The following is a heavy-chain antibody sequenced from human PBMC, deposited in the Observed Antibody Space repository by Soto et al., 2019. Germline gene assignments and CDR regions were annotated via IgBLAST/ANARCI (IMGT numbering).Heavy chain of an antibody. CDR2: IYYSGST. CDR3: ARVAHRKRRYSYWDY. CDR1: GGSISSGDYY. J-gene: IGHJ4*02. Sequence: KSSETLSLTCTVSGGSISSGDYYWSWIRQPPGKGLEWIGYIYYSGSTYYNPSLKSRVTISVDTSKNQFSLKLSSVTAADTAVYYCARVAHRKRRYSYWDYWGQGTLVTVSS. D-gene: IGHD5-18*01. V-gene: IGHV4-30-4*01.